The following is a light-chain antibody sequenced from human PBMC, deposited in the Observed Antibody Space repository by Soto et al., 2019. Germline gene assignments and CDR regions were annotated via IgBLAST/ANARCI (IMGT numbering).Light chain of an antibody. Sequence: QSALTQPASVSGSPGQSITISCTGTRSDVGGYNYVSWYQQHPGRAPKLIIYDVTHRPSGVSSRFSGSKSGSTASLTISGLHADDEADYYCSSYTSSDTLVVIGGGTKVTVL. V-gene: IGLV2-14*01. CDR3: SSYTSSDTLVV. CDR2: DVT. CDR1: RSDVGGYNY. J-gene: IGLJ3*02.